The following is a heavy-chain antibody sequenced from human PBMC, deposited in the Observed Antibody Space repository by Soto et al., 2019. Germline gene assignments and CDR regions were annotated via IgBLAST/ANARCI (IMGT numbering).Heavy chain of an antibody. J-gene: IGHJ2*01. D-gene: IGHD6-19*01. V-gene: IGHV3-30*18. CDR3: AKDGLGIAVAGTSWYFDL. CDR1: GFTFSSYG. CDR2: ISYDGSNK. Sequence: QVQLVESGGGVVQPGRSLRLSCAASGFTFSSYGMHWVRQAPGKGLEWVAVISYDGSNKYYADSVKGRFTISRDNSKNTLYLQMNSLRAEDTAVYYCAKDGLGIAVAGTSWYFDLWGRGTLVTVSS.